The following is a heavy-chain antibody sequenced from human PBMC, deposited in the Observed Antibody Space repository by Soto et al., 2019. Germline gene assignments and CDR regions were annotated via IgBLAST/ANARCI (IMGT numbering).Heavy chain of an antibody. J-gene: IGHJ6*02. CDR3: ARDGGRSSTYYNYGMDV. CDR1: GGTFSTYA. V-gene: IGHV1-69*13. D-gene: IGHD6-6*01. CDR2: IIPIFGAP. Sequence: SVKVSCKASGGTFSTYAISWVRQAPGQGLEWMGGIIPIFGAPNYARKFQGRVTIIADESSTTTYMELRSLRSEDTAVYYCARDGGRSSTYYNYGMDVWGQGTTVTVSS.